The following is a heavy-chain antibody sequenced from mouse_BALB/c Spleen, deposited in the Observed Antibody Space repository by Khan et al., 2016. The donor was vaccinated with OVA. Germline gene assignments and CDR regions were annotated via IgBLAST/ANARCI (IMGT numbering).Heavy chain of an antibody. D-gene: IGHD1-1*01. J-gene: IGHJ2*01. CDR2: IRYSGRT. Sequence: EVQLQESGPDLLKPSQSLSLTCTVTGYSITSDYAWNWIRQFPGNKLEWMAYIRYSGRTPYNPSLRTRISITQTQTKNQFFLQVNSVTTEDTSTYYGASGKLLLRYPDWFDYWGQGTTLTVSS. CDR1: GYSITSDYA. V-gene: IGHV3-2*02. CDR3: ASGKLLLRYPDWFDY.